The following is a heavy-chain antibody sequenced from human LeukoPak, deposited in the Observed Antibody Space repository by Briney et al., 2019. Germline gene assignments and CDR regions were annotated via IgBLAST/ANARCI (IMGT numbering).Heavy chain of an antibody. D-gene: IGHD3-22*01. Sequence: SETLSLTCTVSDGSISSSSYYWGWIRQPPGKGLEWIGSIYYSGSTYYNPSLKSRVTISVDTSKNQFSLKLSSVTAADTAVYYCARGPEVDGVPGSYDSSGYTYWGQGTLVTVSS. CDR2: IYYSGST. CDR1: DGSISSSSYY. V-gene: IGHV4-39*01. J-gene: IGHJ4*02. CDR3: ARGPEVDGVPGSYDSSGYTY.